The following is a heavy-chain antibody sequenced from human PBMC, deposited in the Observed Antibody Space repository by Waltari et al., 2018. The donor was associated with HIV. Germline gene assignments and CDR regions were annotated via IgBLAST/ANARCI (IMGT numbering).Heavy chain of an antibody. CDR1: GYTFTGYY. J-gene: IGHJ4*02. D-gene: IGHD3-22*01. CDR2: INPNSGGT. V-gene: IGHV1-2*06. Sequence: QVQLVQSGAEVKKPGASVKVSCKASGYTFTGYYMHWVRQAPGQGLEWMGRINPNSGGTNYAQKFQGRVTMTRYTSISTAYMELSRLRSDDTAVYYCARIHQAHRYYYDSSGYSVYFDYWGQGTLVTVSS. CDR3: ARIHQAHRYYYDSSGYSVYFDY.